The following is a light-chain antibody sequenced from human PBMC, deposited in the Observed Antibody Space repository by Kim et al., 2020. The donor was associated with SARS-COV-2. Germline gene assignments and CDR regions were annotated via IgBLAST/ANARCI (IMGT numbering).Light chain of an antibody. Sequence: LSASVGDRVTITCQASQDISNYVNWYQQRPGKAPKLLIYDVSKLKTGVPSRFSGSGSGTDFTFTINSLQPEDIATYYCQQYYTLYSFGQGTKLEI. CDR1: QDISNY. CDR3: QQYYTLYS. J-gene: IGKJ2*03. CDR2: DVS. V-gene: IGKV1-33*01.